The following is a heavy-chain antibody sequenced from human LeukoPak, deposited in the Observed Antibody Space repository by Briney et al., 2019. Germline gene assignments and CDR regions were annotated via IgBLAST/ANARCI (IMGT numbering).Heavy chain of an antibody. CDR2: ISAYNGNT. CDR3: AKSYSGGCYADY. CDR1: GYTFSDYG. V-gene: IGHV1-18*01. D-gene: IGHD1-26*01. J-gene: IGHJ4*02. Sequence: ASVKVPCKASGYTFSDYGISWMRQAPGQGLEWMGWISAYNGNTHYAQKVQGRVTLTTDTSTSTAYMELTSLRSDDTAVYYCAKSYSGGCYADYWGQGTLVTVSS.